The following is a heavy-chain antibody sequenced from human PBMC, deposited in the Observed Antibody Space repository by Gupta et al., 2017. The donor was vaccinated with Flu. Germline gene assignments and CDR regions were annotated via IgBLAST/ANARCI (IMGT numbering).Heavy chain of an antibody. V-gene: IGHV1-46*01. J-gene: IGHJ6*02. CDR1: GYTFTSYY. D-gene: IGHD1-26*01. CDR3: AKAGDWEVETGVFYYYGMDV. Sequence: QVQLVQSGAEVKKPGASVKVSCKASGYTFTSYYMHWVRQAPGQGLEWMGIINPSGGNTRYAKKFQGRVTMTRDTSTSTVYMELSSLGSEDTAVYYCAKAGDWEVETGVFYYYGMDVWGQGTTVTVSS. CDR2: INPSGGNT.